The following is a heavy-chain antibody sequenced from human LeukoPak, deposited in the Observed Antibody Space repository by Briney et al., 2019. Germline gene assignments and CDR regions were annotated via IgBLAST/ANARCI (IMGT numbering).Heavy chain of an antibody. J-gene: IGHJ4*02. CDR3: ARGYYDSSGYRFDY. CDR2: INPNSGGT. CDR1: GYTFTGYY. D-gene: IGHD3-22*01. V-gene: IGHV1-2*02. Sequence: GASVKVSCKASGYTFTGYYMHWVRRAPGQGLEWMGWINPNSGGTNYAQKFQGRVTMTRDTSISTAYMELSRLRSDDTAVYYCARGYYDSSGYRFDYWGQGTLVTVSS.